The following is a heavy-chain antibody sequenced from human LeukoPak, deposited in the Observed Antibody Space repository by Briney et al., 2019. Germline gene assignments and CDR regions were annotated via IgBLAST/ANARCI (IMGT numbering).Heavy chain of an antibody. CDR3: ARGSLKVGATGAFDI. D-gene: IGHD1-26*01. Sequence: ASVKVSCKASGYTFTSYGISWVRQAPGQGLEWMGWISAYNCNTNYAQKLQGRVTMTTDTSTSTAYMELRSLRSDDTAVYYCARGSLKVGATGAFDIWGQGTMVTVSS. CDR1: GYTFTSYG. V-gene: IGHV1-18*01. CDR2: ISAYNCNT. J-gene: IGHJ3*02.